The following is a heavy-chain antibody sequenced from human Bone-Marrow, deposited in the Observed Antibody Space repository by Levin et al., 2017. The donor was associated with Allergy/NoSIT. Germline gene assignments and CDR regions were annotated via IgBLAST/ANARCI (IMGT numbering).Heavy chain of an antibody. Sequence: KASQTLSLTCTVSGGAIGSSSYYWDWIRQPPGKGLEWIGSIYYSGRTYYNPSLRSRLTISVDTSKNQFSLKLSPVTAADTAVYYCARHSYSDSSGYEDYWGQGTLVTVSS. CDR1: GGAIGSSSYY. CDR2: IYYSGRT. J-gene: IGHJ4*02. CDR3: ARHSYSDSSGYEDY. V-gene: IGHV4-39*01. D-gene: IGHD3-22*01.